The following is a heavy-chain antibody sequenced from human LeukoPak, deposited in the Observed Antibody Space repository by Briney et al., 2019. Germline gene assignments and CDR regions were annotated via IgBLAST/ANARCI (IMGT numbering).Heavy chain of an antibody. CDR1: GGTFSSYA. CDR3: ARDRGEYGDYDPYYCYGMDV. D-gene: IGHD4-17*01. V-gene: IGHV1-69*13. Sequence: SVKVSFKASGGTFSSYAISWVRQAPGQGLEWMGGIIPIFGTANYAQKFQGRVTITADESTSTAYMELSSLRSEDTAVYYCARDRGEYGDYDPYYCYGMDVWGQGTTVTVSS. CDR2: IIPIFGTA. J-gene: IGHJ6*02.